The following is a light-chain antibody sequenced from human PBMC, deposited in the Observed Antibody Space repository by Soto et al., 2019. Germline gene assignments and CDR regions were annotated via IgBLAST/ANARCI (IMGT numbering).Light chain of an antibody. V-gene: IGKV3-20*01. CDR2: GAS. Sequence: EIVLTQSPGTLSLSPGERATLSCRASERLSSVYLAWYQQRPGQPPRLLIYGASNRATGIPDRFSGSGSGTDFTLTISRLEPEDFAVFYCQQYGDSPWTFGQGTKVDIK. J-gene: IGKJ1*01. CDR3: QQYGDSPWT. CDR1: ERLSSVY.